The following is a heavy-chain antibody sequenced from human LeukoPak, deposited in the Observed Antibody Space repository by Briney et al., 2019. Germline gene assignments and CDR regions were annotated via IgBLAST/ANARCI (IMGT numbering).Heavy chain of an antibody. CDR3: ARALIGVTGTFAY. D-gene: IGHD6-19*01. CDR1: GYSISSGYY. V-gene: IGHV4-38-2*02. Sequence: PSETLSLTCTVSGYSISSGYYWGWSRQAPGQGLGWIGSIYHSWTTYYNPSLKSRATIGVDTSKNQFSLRLSSVTAADTAVYYCARALIGVTGTFAYWGQGTLVTVSS. J-gene: IGHJ4*02. CDR2: IYHSWTT.